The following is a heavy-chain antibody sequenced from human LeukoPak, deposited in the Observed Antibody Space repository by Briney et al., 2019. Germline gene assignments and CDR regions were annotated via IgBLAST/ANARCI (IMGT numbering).Heavy chain of an antibody. CDR3: ARGQVGATTSTLPDY. V-gene: IGHV4-31*11. J-gene: IGHJ4*02. Sequence: SETLSLTCAVYGGSFSGYYWSWIRQHPGKGLEWIGYIYYSGSTYYNPSLKSRVTISVDTSRNQFSLKLSSVTAADTAVYYCARGQVGATTSTLPDYWGQGTLVTVSS. CDR1: GGSFSGYY. CDR2: IYYSGST. D-gene: IGHD1-26*01.